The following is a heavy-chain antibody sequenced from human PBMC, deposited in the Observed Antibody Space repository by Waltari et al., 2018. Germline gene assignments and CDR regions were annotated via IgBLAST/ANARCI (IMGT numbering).Heavy chain of an antibody. CDR1: GGSFRSFG. CDR3: AKGGYDTGFDF. Sequence: QVQLVQSGAEVRKPGSSVKVSCRASGGSFRSFGFSWVRQDPGQGLEWMGGIIAGPNIAKVAQTFQGRVTITADDSTTTVYMELSSLRPEDTAVYYCAKGGYDTGFDFWGQGTLVTVSS. CDR2: IIAGPNIA. D-gene: IGHD3-9*01. V-gene: IGHV1-69*04. J-gene: IGHJ4*02.